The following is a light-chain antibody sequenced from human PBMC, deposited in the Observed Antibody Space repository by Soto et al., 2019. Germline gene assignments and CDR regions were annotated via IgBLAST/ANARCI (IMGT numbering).Light chain of an antibody. CDR3: QQYYSSPLT. CDR2: WAS. J-gene: IGKJ3*01. Sequence: DFVMTQSPDSLAVSLGERATINCKSSQNVLYSSNNKNYLAGYQQKPGQPPKLLIYWASTRESGVPDRFGGSGSGTDFTLSITSLQAEDVAVYYCQQYYSSPLTFGPGTKVDIK. CDR1: QNVLYSSNNKNY. V-gene: IGKV4-1*01.